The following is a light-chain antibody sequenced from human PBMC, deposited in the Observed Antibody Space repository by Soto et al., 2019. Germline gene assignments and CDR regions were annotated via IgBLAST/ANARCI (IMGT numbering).Light chain of an antibody. V-gene: IGLV2-14*01. J-gene: IGLJ2*01. CDR3: TSYTSISTVV. CDR2: DVS. CDR1: SSDVGGYNY. Sequence: QSALTQPASVSGSPGQSITISCTGTSSDVGGYNYVSWYQQHPGKAPKVMIYDVSNRPPGVSNRFSGSKSGNTASLTISGLQAEDEADYYCTSYTSISTVVFGGGTKVTVL.